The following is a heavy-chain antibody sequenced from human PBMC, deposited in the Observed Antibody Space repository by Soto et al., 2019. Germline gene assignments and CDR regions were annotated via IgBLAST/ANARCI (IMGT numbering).Heavy chain of an antibody. D-gene: IGHD3-22*01. J-gene: IGHJ6*02. CDR1: GGTFRSYS. V-gene: IGHV1-69*01. Sequence: QVQLVQSGAEVKKPGSSVKVSCKASGGTFRSYSISWVRQAPGQGLEWMGRIIPIFDITNYAQKFQGRFTITADESTSTAYVELSSLGSDDTAVYYCARPDEGGYFSNHHYYYALDVWGQGTTVTV. CDR2: IIPIFDIT. CDR3: ARPDEGGYFSNHHYYYALDV.